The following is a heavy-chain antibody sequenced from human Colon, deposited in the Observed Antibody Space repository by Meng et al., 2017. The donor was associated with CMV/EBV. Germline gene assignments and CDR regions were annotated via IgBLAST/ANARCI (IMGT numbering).Heavy chain of an antibody. CDR1: GASITYYY. CDR2: VHHSGRT. CDR3: VRDSYSYGSDSYNWFDP. J-gene: IGHJ5*02. D-gene: IGHD3-10*01. Sequence: SETLSLTCTVSGASITYYYWSWIRQPPGKGLEWIGFVHHSGRTNYNPSLKSRLTMSVETSKNQFSLTLTSVTAADTAIYYCVRDSYSYGSDSYNWFDPWGQGTLVTSPQ. V-gene: IGHV4-59*01.